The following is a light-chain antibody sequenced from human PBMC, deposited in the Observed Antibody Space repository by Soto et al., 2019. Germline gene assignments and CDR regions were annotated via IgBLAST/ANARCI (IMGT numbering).Light chain of an antibody. J-gene: IGKJ5*01. CDR3: QQYENLPT. CDR1: QNVARNY. V-gene: IGKV3-20*01. Sequence: PGERATLSCRASQNVARNYLAWYQQRPGQAPRLLIYDASTRATGIPDRFSGSGSGTDFTLTISRLEPEDFATYYCQQYENLPTFGQGTRLEIK. CDR2: DAS.